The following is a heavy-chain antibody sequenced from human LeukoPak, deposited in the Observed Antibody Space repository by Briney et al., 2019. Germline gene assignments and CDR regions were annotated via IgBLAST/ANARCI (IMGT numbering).Heavy chain of an antibody. CDR2: IIPIFGTA. J-gene: IGHJ3*02. D-gene: IGHD4-17*01. Sequence: SVKVSCKASGYTFTRYEINWVRQAPGQGLEWMGGIIPIFGTANYAQKFQGRVTITTDESTSTAYMELSSLRSEDTAVYYCARDLDYGDYVGAFDIWGQGTMVTVSS. V-gene: IGHV1-69*05. CDR3: ARDLDYGDYVGAFDI. CDR1: GYTFTRYE.